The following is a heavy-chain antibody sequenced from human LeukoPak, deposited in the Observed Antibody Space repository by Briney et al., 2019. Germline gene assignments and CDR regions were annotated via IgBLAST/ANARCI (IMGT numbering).Heavy chain of an antibody. CDR1: GGSISSYY. CDR3: ATRIAAAAEGGWFDP. Sequence: PSETLSLTCTVSGGSISSYYWSWIRQPPGKGLEWIGYIYYSGSTNYNPSLKSRVTISVDTSKNQFSLKLSSVTAADTAVYYCATRIAAAAEGGWFDPWGQGTLVTVSS. CDR2: IYYSGST. J-gene: IGHJ5*02. V-gene: IGHV4-59*12. D-gene: IGHD6-13*01.